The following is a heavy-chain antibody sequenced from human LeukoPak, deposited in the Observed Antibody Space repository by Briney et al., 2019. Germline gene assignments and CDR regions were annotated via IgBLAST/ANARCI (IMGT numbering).Heavy chain of an antibody. CDR3: ARVDYYESSGRDWFDP. CDR1: GYTFTTYG. D-gene: IGHD3-22*01. Sequence: ASVKVSCEASGYTFTTYGISWVRQAPGQGLEWMGWISAYNGNTNYAQKIQGRVTMTTDTSTSTAYMELRSLRSDDTAVYYCARVDYYESSGRDWFDPWGQGTLVTVSS. CDR2: ISAYNGNT. J-gene: IGHJ5*02. V-gene: IGHV1-18*01.